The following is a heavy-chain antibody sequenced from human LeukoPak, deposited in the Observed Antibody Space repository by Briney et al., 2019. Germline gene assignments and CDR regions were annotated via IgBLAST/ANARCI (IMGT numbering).Heavy chain of an antibody. V-gene: IGHV1-69*02. Sequence: SVKVSCKASGGTFSSYTISWVRQAPGQGLEWMGRIIPILGIADYAQKFQGRVTITADESTSTAYMELSSLRSEDTAVYYCARGDSSGYSYWGQGTLVTVSS. CDR1: GGTFSSYT. CDR3: ARGDSSGYSY. CDR2: IIPILGIA. J-gene: IGHJ4*02. D-gene: IGHD3-22*01.